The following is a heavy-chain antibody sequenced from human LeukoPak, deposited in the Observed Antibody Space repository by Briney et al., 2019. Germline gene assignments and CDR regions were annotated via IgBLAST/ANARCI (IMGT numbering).Heavy chain of an antibody. Sequence: GGSLRLSCAASGFTFSSYWMSWVRQAPGKGLEWVANIKQDGSQKYYVDSVKGRFTISRDNAKNSLYLQMSNLRAEDTAVYFCARGGGLDVWGQGATVTVSS. V-gene: IGHV3-7*03. CDR2: IKQDGSQK. CDR3: ARGGGLDV. CDR1: GFTFSSYW. D-gene: IGHD3-16*01. J-gene: IGHJ6*02.